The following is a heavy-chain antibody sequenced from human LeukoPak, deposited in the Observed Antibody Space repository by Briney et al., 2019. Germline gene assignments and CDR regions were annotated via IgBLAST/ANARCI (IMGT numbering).Heavy chain of an antibody. D-gene: IGHD5-24*01. V-gene: IGHV1-18*01. J-gene: IGHJ5*02. Sequence: ASVKVSCKASGYTFTSYGISWVRQAPGQGLEWMGWISAYNGNTNYAQELQGRVTLTRDMSTSTDYLELSSLRSEDTAVYYCARDNSVRDEAWWFNPWGQGTLVTVSS. CDR2: ISAYNGNT. CDR1: GYTFTSYG. CDR3: ARDNSVRDEAWWFNP.